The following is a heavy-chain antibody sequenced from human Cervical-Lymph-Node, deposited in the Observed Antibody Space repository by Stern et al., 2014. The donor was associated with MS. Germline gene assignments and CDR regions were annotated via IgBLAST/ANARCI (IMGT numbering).Heavy chain of an antibody. CDR3: ARDEGIGGYFDY. Sequence: QMQLGQSGGGVVQPGRSLRLSCAASGFTFSSYGMHVVRQAPGKGVEWGAVIWYDGSNKYYADSVKGRFTISRDNSKNTLYLQMNSLRAEDTAVYYCARDEGIGGYFDYWGQGTLVTVSS. CDR1: GFTFSSYG. D-gene: IGHD1-26*01. V-gene: IGHV3-33*01. CDR2: IWYDGSNK. J-gene: IGHJ4*02.